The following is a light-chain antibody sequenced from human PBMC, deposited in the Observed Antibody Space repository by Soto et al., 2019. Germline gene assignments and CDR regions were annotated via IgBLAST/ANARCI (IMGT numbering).Light chain of an antibody. V-gene: IGLV2-11*01. CDR3: CSYTGNKVFV. J-gene: IGLJ1*01. Sequence: QSALTQPRSLSGPPGQSVTISCTGPTIGAHSFVSWYQGRPDKVPKLLIYDVSQRPSAIPDRFSGSRSASTASLTISGLQADDAAAYYCCSYTGNKVFVFGTGTKVTVL. CDR1: TIGAHSF. CDR2: DVS.